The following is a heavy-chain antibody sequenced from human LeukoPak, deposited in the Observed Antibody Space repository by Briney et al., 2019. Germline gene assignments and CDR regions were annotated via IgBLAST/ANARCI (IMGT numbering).Heavy chain of an antibody. J-gene: IGHJ4*02. D-gene: IGHD3-10*01. CDR3: ATFRGVIKD. Sequence: GGFLRLSCAASGFTFSSYAMSWVRQAPGKGLEWVSAISGSGGSTYYADSVKGRFTISRDNSKNTLYLQMNSLGAEDTAVYYCATFRGVIKDWGQGTLVTVSS. CDR2: ISGSGGST. CDR1: GFTFSSYA. V-gene: IGHV3-23*01.